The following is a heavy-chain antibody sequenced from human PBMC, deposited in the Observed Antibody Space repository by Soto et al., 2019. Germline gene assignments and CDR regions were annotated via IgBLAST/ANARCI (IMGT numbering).Heavy chain of an antibody. J-gene: IGHJ4*02. Sequence: GGSLRLSCAASGFTFSSYGMHWVRQAPGKGLEWVAVISYDGSNKYYADSVKGRFTISRDNSKNTLYLQMNSLRAEDTAVYYCAKDLQSNGDYVNLLLDYWGQGTLVTVSS. V-gene: IGHV3-30*18. CDR2: ISYDGSNK. CDR3: AKDLQSNGDYVNLLLDY. D-gene: IGHD4-17*01. CDR1: GFTFSSYG.